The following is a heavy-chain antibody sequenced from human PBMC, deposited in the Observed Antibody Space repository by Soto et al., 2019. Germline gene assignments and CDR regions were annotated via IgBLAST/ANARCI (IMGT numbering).Heavy chain of an antibody. CDR1: GFTFSSHW. V-gene: IGHV3-74*01. J-gene: IGHJ6*03. D-gene: IGHD2-8*01. Sequence: EVQLVESGGGLVQPGGSLRLSCAASGFTFSSHWMHWVRQAPGKGLVWVSRMNNDGTRTSHADSAKGRFTISRDNAKNTVYLQIDSLRAEDTAVYYCARGALYEYYMDVWGKGTTVTVSS. CDR2: MNNDGTRT. CDR3: ARGALYEYYMDV.